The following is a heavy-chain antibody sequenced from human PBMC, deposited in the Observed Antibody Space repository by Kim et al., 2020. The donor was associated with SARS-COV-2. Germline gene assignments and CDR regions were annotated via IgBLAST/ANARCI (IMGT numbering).Heavy chain of an antibody. CDR1: GYSFTSYW. J-gene: IGHJ6*02. CDR2: IYPGDSDT. CDR3: ARILGYCCSTSCRTYYYYGMDV. D-gene: IGHD2-2*01. V-gene: IGHV5-51*01. Sequence: GESLKISCKGSGYSFTSYWIGWVRQMPGKGLEWMGIIYPGDSDTRYSPSFQGQVTISADKSISTAYLQWSSLKASDTAMYYCARILGYCCSTSCRTYYYYGMDVWGQGTTVTVSS.